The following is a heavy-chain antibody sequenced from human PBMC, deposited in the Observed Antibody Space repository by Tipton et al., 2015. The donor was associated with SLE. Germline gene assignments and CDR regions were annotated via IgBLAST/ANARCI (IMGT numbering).Heavy chain of an antibody. J-gene: IGHJ6*03. CDR1: GASMSGYY. CDR3: ARDGLGWGYYYYMDV. CDR2: IFDNGNS. V-gene: IGHV4-59*01. D-gene: IGHD5/OR15-5a*01. Sequence: LRLSCTVSGASMSGYYWSWIRQSPGKGLEWIGYIFDNGNSNYNPSLKSRVTISIDTSKNQFSLRLTSLTAADTAVYYCARDGLGWGYYYYMDVWGKGTTVTVSS.